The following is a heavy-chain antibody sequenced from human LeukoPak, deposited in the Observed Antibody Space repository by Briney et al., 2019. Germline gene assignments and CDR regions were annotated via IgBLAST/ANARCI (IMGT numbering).Heavy chain of an antibody. D-gene: IGHD5-18*01. V-gene: IGHV3-23*01. CDR2: ISTSGGST. CDR1: GFTFSNYA. J-gene: IGHJ4*02. CDR3: AKDYSGYGYYFDY. Sequence: GGSLRLSCAASGFTFSNYAMSWVRQAPGRGLEWVSAISTSGGSTYYADSVKGRFTISRDNSKNTLHLQMNSLRAEDTAVYYCAKDYSGYGYYFDYWGQGTLVTVSS.